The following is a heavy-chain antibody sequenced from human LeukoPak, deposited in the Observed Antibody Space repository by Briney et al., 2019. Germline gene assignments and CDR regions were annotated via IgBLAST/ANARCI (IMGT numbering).Heavy chain of an antibody. Sequence: ASVKVSCKAFGYTFTSYGISWVRQAPGQGLEWMGWISAYNGNTNYAQKLQGRVTMTTDTSTSTAYMELRSLRSDDTAVYYCARGGGTPYSGSYRAFDIWGQGTMVTVSS. V-gene: IGHV1-18*01. CDR2: ISAYNGNT. J-gene: IGHJ3*02. CDR3: ARGGGTPYSGSYRAFDI. CDR1: GYTFTSYG. D-gene: IGHD1-26*01.